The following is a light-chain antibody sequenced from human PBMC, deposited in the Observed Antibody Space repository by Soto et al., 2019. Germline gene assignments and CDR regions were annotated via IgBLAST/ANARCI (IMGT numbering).Light chain of an antibody. Sequence: DIQMTQSPSTVSASVGDTVIITCRASQTIRQWLAWYQQRPGKAPNLLIYDASSLESGVPSRFSGSGSGTEFALTITILQPDDFATYCCHQYDTDSTFGPGTKVEIK. J-gene: IGKJ1*01. V-gene: IGKV1-5*01. CDR3: HQYDTDST. CDR1: QTIRQW. CDR2: DAS.